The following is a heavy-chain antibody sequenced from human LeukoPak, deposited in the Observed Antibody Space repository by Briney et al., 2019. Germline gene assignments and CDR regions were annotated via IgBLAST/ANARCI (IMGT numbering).Heavy chain of an antibody. CDR1: GFTFSDYY. CDR3: ARDLGDWYSSGFDD. Sequence: GGSLRLPCAASGFTFSDYYMSWIRQAPGKGLEWVSYISSSGSTIYYADSVKGRFTISRDNAKNSLYLHMNSLRVEDTGVYYCARDLGDWYSSGFDDWGQGSLVIVSS. V-gene: IGHV3-11*04. J-gene: IGHJ4*02. CDR2: ISSSGSTI. D-gene: IGHD3-10*01.